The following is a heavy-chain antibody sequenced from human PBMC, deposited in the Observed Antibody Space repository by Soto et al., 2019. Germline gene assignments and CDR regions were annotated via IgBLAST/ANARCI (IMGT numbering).Heavy chain of an antibody. Sequence: ASVKVSCKASGYSFTTYAVHWVRLAPGQWLEWMGWINAGNGNTKYSQKFQGRVTITRDTSASTAYMELSSLRSEDTAVYYCARYSSSWYPGGNFEYWG. CDR2: INAGNGNT. D-gene: IGHD6-13*01. V-gene: IGHV1-3*01. J-gene: IGHJ4*01. CDR1: GYSFTTYA. CDR3: ARYSSSWYPGGNFEY.